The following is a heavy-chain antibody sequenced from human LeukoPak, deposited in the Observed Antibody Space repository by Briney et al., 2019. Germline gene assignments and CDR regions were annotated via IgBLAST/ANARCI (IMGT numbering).Heavy chain of an antibody. V-gene: IGHV1-8*02. D-gene: IGHD2-2*03. CDR3: ARFGYCSSTSCPTYGARYYYYYMDV. CDR2: MNPNSGNT. J-gene: IGHJ6*03. CDR1: GYTFTGYY. Sequence: ASVKVSCKASGYTFTGYYMHWVRQAPGQGLEWMGWMNPNSGNTGYAQKFQGRVTMTRNTSISTAYMELSSLRSEDTAVYYCARFGYCSSTSCPTYGARYYYYYMDVWGKGTTVTVAS.